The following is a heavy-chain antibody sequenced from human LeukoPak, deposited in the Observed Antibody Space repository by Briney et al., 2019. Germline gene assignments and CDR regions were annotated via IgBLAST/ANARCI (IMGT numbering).Heavy chain of an antibody. CDR3: ARRNGSGGSCRRCPFDY. D-gene: IGHD2-15*01. V-gene: IGHV4-59*12. J-gene: IGHJ4*02. CDR1: GGSISSYY. CDR2: IYYSGST. Sequence: PSETLSLTCTVSGGSISSYYWSWIRQPPGKGLECIGYIYYSGSTNYNPSLKSRVTISVDTSKNQFSLKLSSVTAADTAVYYCARRNGSGGSCRRCPFDYWGQGTLVTVSS.